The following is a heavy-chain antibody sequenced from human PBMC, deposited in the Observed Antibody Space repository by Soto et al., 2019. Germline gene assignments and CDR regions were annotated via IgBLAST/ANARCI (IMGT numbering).Heavy chain of an antibody. CDR3: ASRHRGPLDY. J-gene: IGHJ4*02. V-gene: IGHV4-59*08. CDR1: GGSISSYY. D-gene: IGHD2-15*01. Sequence: SETRSLTCTVSGGSISSYYWSWIRQPPGKGLEWIGYIYYSGSTYYNPSLKSRVTISVDTSKNQFSLKLSSVSAADTAVYYCASRHRGPLDYWGQGTLVTVSS. CDR2: IYYSGST.